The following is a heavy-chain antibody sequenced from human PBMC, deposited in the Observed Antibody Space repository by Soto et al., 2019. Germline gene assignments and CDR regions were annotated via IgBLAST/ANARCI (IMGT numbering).Heavy chain of an antibody. D-gene: IGHD3-10*01. CDR2: IHNSGNT. CDR1: SRSIATAS. V-gene: IGHV4-59*01. CDR3: ASLHYPEVTLIEM. Sequence: SKDMSPTSILPSRSIATASWTWVRQFPGKRLEWIAHIHNSGNTNSNPSLKSRVTISMDTSKNQISLRLTSVTAADTAMYYCASLHYPEVTLIEMWGQGTTVTVSS. J-gene: IGHJ3*02.